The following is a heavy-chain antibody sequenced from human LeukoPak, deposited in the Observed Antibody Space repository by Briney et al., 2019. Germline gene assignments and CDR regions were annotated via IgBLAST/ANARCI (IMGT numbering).Heavy chain of an antibody. CDR2: ISGSGGST. CDR1: GFTFSSYG. D-gene: IGHD1-1*01. J-gene: IGHJ4*02. Sequence: PGGSLRLSCAASGFTFSSYGMSWVRQAPGKGLEWVSAISGSGGSTYYADSVKGRFTISRDNSKNTLYLQMNSLRAEDTAVYYCARGPYHDPSEYDYWGQGTLVTVSS. CDR3: ARGPYHDPSEYDY. V-gene: IGHV3-23*01.